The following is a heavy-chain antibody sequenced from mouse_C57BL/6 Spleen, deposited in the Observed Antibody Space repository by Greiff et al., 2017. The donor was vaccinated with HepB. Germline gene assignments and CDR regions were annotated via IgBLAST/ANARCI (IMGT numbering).Heavy chain of an antibody. Sequence: QVTLKESGPEVVKPGASVKISCKASGYAFSSSWMNWVKQRPGKGLEWIGRIYPGDGDTNYNGKFKGKATLTADKSSSTAYMQLSSLTSEDSAVYFCARRAAQATYAMDYWGQGTSVTVSS. D-gene: IGHD3-2*02. CDR2: IYPGDGDT. V-gene: IGHV1-82*01. CDR3: ARRAAQATYAMDY. CDR1: GYAFSSSW. J-gene: IGHJ4*01.